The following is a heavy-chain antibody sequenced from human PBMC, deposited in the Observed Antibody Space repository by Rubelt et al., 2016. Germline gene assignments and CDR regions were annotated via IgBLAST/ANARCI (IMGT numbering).Heavy chain of an antibody. D-gene: IGHD3-10*01. J-gene: IGHJ5*02. Sequence: QVQLVQSGAEVKKPGSSVKVSCKASGGTFSSYAISWVRQAPGQGLEWMGRIIPILGLANYAQTFQGRVTITADKSTSTAYMELSSLRSEDTAVYYCARGVEYYYGSGTNWFDPWGQGTLVTVSS. CDR3: ARGVEYYYGSGTNWFDP. CDR2: IIPILGLA. CDR1: GGTFSSYA. V-gene: IGHV1-69*09.